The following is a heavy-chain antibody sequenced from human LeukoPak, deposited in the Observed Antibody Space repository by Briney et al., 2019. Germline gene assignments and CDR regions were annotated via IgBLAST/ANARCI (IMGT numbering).Heavy chain of an antibody. D-gene: IGHD6-13*01. J-gene: IGHJ4*02. CDR3: ARLLRQQLVDF. Sequence: SETLSLTCTVSGGSISSSGYFWGWIRQPPGKGLEWIGTIYYSGTTYCNPSLKSRVTMSVDTSKNQFSLKLSSVPAADTAVYYCARLLRQQLVDFWGQGTLVTVSS. CDR1: GGSISSSGYF. V-gene: IGHV4-39*01. CDR2: IYYSGTT.